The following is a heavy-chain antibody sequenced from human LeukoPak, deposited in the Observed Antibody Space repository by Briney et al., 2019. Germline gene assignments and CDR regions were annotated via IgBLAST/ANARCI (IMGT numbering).Heavy chain of an antibody. CDR2: ISGSGGST. CDR3: ATSRGWTGGDGDY. D-gene: IGHD6-19*01. Sequence: GGSLRLSCAASGFTFSSYAMSWVRQAPGKGLEWVSAISGSGGSTYYADSVKGRFTISRDNSKNMLYLQMNSLRAEDTAVYYCATSRGWTGGDGDYWGQGTLVTVSS. CDR1: GFTFSSYA. J-gene: IGHJ4*02. V-gene: IGHV3-23*01.